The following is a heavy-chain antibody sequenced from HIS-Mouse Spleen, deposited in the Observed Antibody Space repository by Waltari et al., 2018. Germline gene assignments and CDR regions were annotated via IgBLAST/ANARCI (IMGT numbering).Heavy chain of an antibody. CDR3: ARNLIVGATAFDI. Sequence: QVRLVRSGAEVKKPGASGKVSCKESGYTFTGYIMNWVRQAPGQGLGWMGIIKPSGGSTSYEQKFQGRVTMTRDTSTSTVYMELSSLRSEDTAVYYCARNLIVGATAFDIWGQGTMVTVSS. V-gene: IGHV1-46*03. J-gene: IGHJ3*02. CDR2: IKPSGGST. D-gene: IGHD1-26*01. CDR1: GYTFTGYI.